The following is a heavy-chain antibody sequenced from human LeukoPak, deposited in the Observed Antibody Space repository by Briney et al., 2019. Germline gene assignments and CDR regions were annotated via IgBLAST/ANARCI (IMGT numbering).Heavy chain of an antibody. J-gene: IGHJ6*03. CDR2: IYYSGST. D-gene: IGHD4-17*01. CDR3: ASTTVTDLYYYYYMDV. V-gene: IGHV4-59*01. Sequence: PSETLSLTCTGSGCSISSYYWSWIRQPPGKGLEGSGYIYYSGSTNYNPSLKSRVTISVDTSKTQFSLKLSSVTAADTAVYYCASTTVTDLYYYYYMDVWGKGTTVTVSS. CDR1: GCSISSYY.